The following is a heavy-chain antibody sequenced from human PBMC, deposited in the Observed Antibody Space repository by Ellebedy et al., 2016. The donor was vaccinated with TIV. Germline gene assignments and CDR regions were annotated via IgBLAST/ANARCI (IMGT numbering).Heavy chain of an antibody. CDR1: GYSFSTYW. CDR2: IYPGDSDT. CDR3: VRHCSGGSCPFDY. Sequence: GESLKISCMGSGYSFSTYWIAWVRQLPGKGLEHLGTIYPGDSDTRYSPSFQGQVTISADKSINIAYLQWSSLKVSDTAMYYCVRHCSGGSCPFDYWGQGTLVTASS. J-gene: IGHJ4*02. V-gene: IGHV5-51*01. D-gene: IGHD2-15*01.